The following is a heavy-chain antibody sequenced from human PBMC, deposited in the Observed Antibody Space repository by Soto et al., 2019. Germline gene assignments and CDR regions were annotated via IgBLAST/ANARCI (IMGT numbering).Heavy chain of an antibody. CDR3: ASYQLLWKYFDY. D-gene: IGHD2-2*01. CDR2: IYYSGST. V-gene: IGHV4-59*08. J-gene: IGHJ4*02. CDR1: GGSISSYY. Sequence: SETLSLTCTVSGGSISSYYWSWIRQPPGKGLEWIGYIYYSGSTNYNPSLKSRVTISVDTSKNQFSLKLSSVTAADTAVYYCASYQLLWKYFDYWGQGTLVTVSS.